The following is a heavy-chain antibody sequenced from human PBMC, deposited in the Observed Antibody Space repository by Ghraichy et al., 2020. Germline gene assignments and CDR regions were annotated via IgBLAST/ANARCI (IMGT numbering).Heavy chain of an antibody. J-gene: IGHJ4*02. Sequence: SETLSLTCAVYGGSFSGYYWSWIRQPPGKGLEWIGEINHSGSTNYNPSLKSRVTISVDTSKNQFSLKLSSVTAADTAVYYCARARMWNWGSKLVNQFDYWGQGTLVTVSS. CDR1: GGSFSGYY. V-gene: IGHV4-34*01. CDR2: INHSGST. CDR3: ARARMWNWGSKLVNQFDY. D-gene: IGHD7-27*01.